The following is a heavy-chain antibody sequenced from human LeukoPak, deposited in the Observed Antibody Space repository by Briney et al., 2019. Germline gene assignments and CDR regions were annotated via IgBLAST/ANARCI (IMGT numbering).Heavy chain of an antibody. CDR2: ISYDGSNK. CDR3: ARDHTPYSYSSGYFDY. J-gene: IGHJ4*02. Sequence: WGSLRLSCAASGFTFSSYGMHWVRQAPGKGLEWVAVISYDGSNKYYADSVRGRFTISRDNSRNTLYLQMNSLRAEDTAVYYCARDHTPYSYSSGYFDYWGQGTLVTVSS. V-gene: IGHV3-30*03. CDR1: GFTFSSYG. D-gene: IGHD6-19*01.